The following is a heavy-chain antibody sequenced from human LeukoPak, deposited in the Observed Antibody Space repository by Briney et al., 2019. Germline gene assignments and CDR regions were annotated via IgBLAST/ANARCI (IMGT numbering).Heavy chain of an antibody. CDR2: IYHSGST. D-gene: IGHD6-19*01. V-gene: IGHV4-38-2*02. CDR3: AREVGQYSSGWLSSEYYFDY. Sequence: SETLSLTCTVSGYSISRGYSWGWIRQPPGKGLEWIGNIYHSGSTNYSPSLKSRVTMSVDTSKNQFSLKLSSVTAADTAVYYCAREVGQYSSGWLSSEYYFDYWGQGTLVTVSS. CDR1: GYSISRGYS. J-gene: IGHJ4*02.